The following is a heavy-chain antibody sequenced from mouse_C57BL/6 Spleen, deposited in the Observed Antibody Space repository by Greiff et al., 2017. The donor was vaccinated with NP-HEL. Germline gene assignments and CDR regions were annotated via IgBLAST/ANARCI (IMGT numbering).Heavy chain of an antibody. V-gene: IGHV5-6*01. Sequence: EVKVVESGGDLVKPGGSLKLSCAASGFTFSSYGMSWVRQTPDKRLEWVATISSGGSYTYYPDSVKGRFTISRDNAKNTLYLQMSSLKSEDTAMYYCARLELGLGAGYYFDYWGQGTTLTVSS. CDR3: ARLELGLGAGYYFDY. CDR1: GFTFSSYG. D-gene: IGHD4-1*01. J-gene: IGHJ2*01. CDR2: ISSGGSYT.